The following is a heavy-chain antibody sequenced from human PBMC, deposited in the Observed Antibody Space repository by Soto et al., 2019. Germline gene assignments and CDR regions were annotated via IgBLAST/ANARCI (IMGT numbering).Heavy chain of an antibody. V-gene: IGHV1-46*01. CDR2: INPSGGST. CDR1: GYIFTSYY. D-gene: IGHD3-10*01. Sequence: GASVKVSCKASGYIFTSYYMHWVRQAPGQGLEWMGIINPSGGSTSYAQKFQGRVTMTRDTSTSTVYMELSSLRSEDTAVYYCASGSGWYNYGTDVWGQGTTVTVSS. J-gene: IGHJ6*02. CDR3: ASGSGWYNYGTDV.